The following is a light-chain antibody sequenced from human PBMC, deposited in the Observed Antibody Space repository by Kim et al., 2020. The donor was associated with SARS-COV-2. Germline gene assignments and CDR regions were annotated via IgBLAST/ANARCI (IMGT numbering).Light chain of an antibody. CDR1: SSDVGSYNL. CDR2: EVN. Sequence: QSALTQPASVSGSPGQSITISCTGTSSDVGSYNLVSWYQQHPGKAPQVMIYEVNKRPSGVSSRFSGSKSGNTASLTISGLQADDEADYYCCSYAGSGTLVFGGGTKLAVL. V-gene: IGLV2-23*02. J-gene: IGLJ2*01. CDR3: CSYAGSGTLV.